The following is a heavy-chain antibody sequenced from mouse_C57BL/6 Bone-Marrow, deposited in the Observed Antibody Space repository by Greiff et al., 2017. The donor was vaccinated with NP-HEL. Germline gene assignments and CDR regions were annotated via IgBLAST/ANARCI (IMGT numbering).Heavy chain of an antibody. J-gene: IGHJ3*01. V-gene: IGHV1-55*01. Sequence: VQLHQSGAELVKPGASVKMSCKASGYTFTSYWITWVKQRPGQGLEWIGDIYPGSGSTNYNEKFKSKATLTVDTSSSTAYMQLSSLTSEDSAVYYCARGGYYGSSSAWFAYWGQGTLVTVSA. D-gene: IGHD1-1*01. CDR1: GYTFTSYW. CDR3: ARGGYYGSSSAWFAY. CDR2: IYPGSGST.